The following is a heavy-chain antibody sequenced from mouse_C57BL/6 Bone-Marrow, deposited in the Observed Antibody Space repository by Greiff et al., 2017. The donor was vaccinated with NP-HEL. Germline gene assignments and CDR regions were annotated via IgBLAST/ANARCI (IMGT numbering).Heavy chain of an antibody. CDR1: GFNIKDYY. D-gene: IGHD1-1*01. CDR2: IDPEDGET. J-gene: IGHJ4*01. V-gene: IGHV14-2*01. CDR3: ARPDSSSESDYAMDY. Sequence: VQLQQSGAELVKPGASVKLSCTASGFNIKDYYMHWVKQRPEQGLEWIGRIDPEDGETKYAPKFQGKATITADTSANTAYLQLSSLTSEDTAVYYCARPDSSSESDYAMDYWGQGTSVTVSS.